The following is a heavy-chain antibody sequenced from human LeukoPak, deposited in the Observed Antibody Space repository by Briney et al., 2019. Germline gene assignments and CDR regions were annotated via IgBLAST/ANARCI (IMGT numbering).Heavy chain of an antibody. D-gene: IGHD4-11*01. V-gene: IGHV3-53*01. Sequence: GGSLRLSCAASGFTFSSNSMNWVRQAPGKGLEWVSVIYSGGSTYYADSVKGRFTISRDNSKNTLYLQMNSLRAEDTAVYYCARGGYDDYTWGYYFDYWGQGTLVTVSS. CDR2: IYSGGST. CDR1: GFTFSSNS. J-gene: IGHJ4*02. CDR3: ARGGYDDYTWGYYFDY.